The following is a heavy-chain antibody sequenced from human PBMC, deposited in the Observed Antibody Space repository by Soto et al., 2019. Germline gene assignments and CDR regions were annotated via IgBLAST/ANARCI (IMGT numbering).Heavy chain of an antibody. J-gene: IGHJ1*01. D-gene: IGHD4-17*01. CDR1: GYTFTSYG. CDR3: AMDYGDRPEYFKH. V-gene: IGHV1-18*04. CDR2: ISPLKGRT. Sequence: QVQLVQSGPDLKRPGASMKVSCKASGYTFTSYGISWVRQAPGQGLEWMAWISPLKGRTQYSQKAQGRVTLSTDTSSNTAYMEMTTLRADDPAVYYCAMDYGDRPEYFKHWGQGTLVTVS.